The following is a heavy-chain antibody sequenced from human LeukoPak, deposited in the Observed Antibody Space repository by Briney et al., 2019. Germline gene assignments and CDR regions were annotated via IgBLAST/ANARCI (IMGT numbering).Heavy chain of an antibody. Sequence: SVKVSCKASGGTFSSYAISWVRQAPGQGLEWMGGVIPIFGTANYAQKFQGRVTITADESTSTAYMELSSLRSEDTAVYYCARFYCSGGSCYSYYYGMDVWGQGTTVTVSS. CDR3: ARFYCSGGSCYSYYYGMDV. CDR2: VIPIFGTA. V-gene: IGHV1-69*13. CDR1: GGTFSSYA. D-gene: IGHD2-15*01. J-gene: IGHJ6*02.